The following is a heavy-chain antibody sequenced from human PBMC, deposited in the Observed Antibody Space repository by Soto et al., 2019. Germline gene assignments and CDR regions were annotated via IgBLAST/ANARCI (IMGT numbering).Heavy chain of an antibody. Sequence: SETLSLTCTVSGGSISSYYWSWIRQPAGKGLEWIGRIYTGGSTNYSPSLKSRVTMSVDTSKNQFSLRLTSVTAADTAVYYCARASVGPPGGGSWTMPFDIWGRGTLVTAPQ. V-gene: IGHV4-4*07. CDR3: ARASVGPPGGGSWTMPFDI. CDR2: IYTGGST. CDR1: GGSISSYY. D-gene: IGHD2-15*01. J-gene: IGHJ4*02.